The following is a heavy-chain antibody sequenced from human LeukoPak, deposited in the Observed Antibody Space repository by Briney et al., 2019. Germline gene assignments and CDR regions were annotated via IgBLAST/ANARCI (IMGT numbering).Heavy chain of an antibody. CDR3: VTDGYYYGSGTYPNY. V-gene: IGHV1-2*02. D-gene: IGHD3-10*01. CDR1: GYTFTGYY. Sequence: ASLKVSCKTSGYTFTGYYMHWVRQAPGQGLEWMGWINPNSGGTDYEQKFQGRVTMPRDTSISTAYMELCRLTSDDTAVYYCVTDGYYYGSGTYPNYWGQGTLVTISS. CDR2: INPNSGGT. J-gene: IGHJ4*02.